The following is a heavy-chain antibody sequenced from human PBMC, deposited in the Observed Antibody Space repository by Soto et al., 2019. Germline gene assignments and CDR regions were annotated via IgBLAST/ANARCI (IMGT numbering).Heavy chain of an antibody. CDR1: GFTFSSYA. CDR2: ISGSGGST. D-gene: IGHD1-26*01. V-gene: IGHV3-23*01. CDR3: VRGGLSGGFSNYGS. Sequence: EVQLLESGGGLVQPGGSLRLSCAASGFTFSSYAMSWVRQAPGKGLEWVSAISGSGGSTYYADSVKGRFTISRDNANNMMYLQMNSLRVEDTAVYYCVRGGLSGGFSNYGSWGQGALVTVSS. J-gene: IGHJ5*02.